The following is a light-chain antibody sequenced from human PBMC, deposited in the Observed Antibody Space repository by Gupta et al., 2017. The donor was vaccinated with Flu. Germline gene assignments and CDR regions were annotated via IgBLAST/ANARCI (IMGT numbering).Light chain of an antibody. CDR3: SSYTNTNTVVV. V-gene: IGLV2-14*01. Sequence: QSALTQPASVSGSPGQSIAISCPGTSSDVGGYDYVSWYQQHPGKAPKLMLFEVSRRPSGISDRFSGSKSVNTASLTISGLLAEVEAYYSFSSYTNTNTVVVFGGGTKLTVL. J-gene: IGLJ2*01. CDR2: EVS. CDR1: SSDVGGYDY.